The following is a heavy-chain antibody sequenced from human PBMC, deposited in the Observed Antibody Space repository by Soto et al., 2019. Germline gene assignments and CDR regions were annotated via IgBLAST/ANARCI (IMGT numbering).Heavy chain of an antibody. J-gene: IGHJ3*02. Sequence: QVQLVQAGAEVKKPGSSVKVSCNASGGTFISYAISWVRQAPGQGLEWMGGIIPIFGTANYAQKFQGRVTITADEATSKAYMELSSLRSEDPAVYYCARAPPYYDSSGYYDPFDIWGQGTMVPGSS. D-gene: IGHD3-22*01. V-gene: IGHV1-69*01. CDR3: ARAPPYYDSSGYYDPFDI. CDR1: GGTFISYA. CDR2: IIPIFGTA.